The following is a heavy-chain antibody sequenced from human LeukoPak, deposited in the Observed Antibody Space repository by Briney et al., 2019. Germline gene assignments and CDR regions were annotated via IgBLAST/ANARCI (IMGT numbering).Heavy chain of an antibody. V-gene: IGHV4-34*01. D-gene: IGHD3-22*01. CDR1: GGSFSGYY. CDR2: INHSGST. CDR3: ARGRPVVTYFDY. Sequence: NPSETLSLTCAVYGGSFSGYYWSWIRQPPGKGLEWIGEINHSGSTNYNPSLKSRVTISVDTSKNQFSLKLSSATAADTALYYCARGRPVVTYFDYCGRGTLVTVSS. J-gene: IGHJ4*02.